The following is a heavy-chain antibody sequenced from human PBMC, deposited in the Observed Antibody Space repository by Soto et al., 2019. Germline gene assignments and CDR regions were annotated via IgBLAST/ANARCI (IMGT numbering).Heavy chain of an antibody. CDR3: TRVLQGTTVTTTRYFDF. V-gene: IGHV4-31*03. Sequence: PSETLSLTCTVSGGSISSGGYYWSWIRQHPGKGLEWIGYIYYSGSTYYNPSLKSRVTISVDTSKNQFSLKLSSVTAADTAVYYCTRVLQGTTVTTTRYFDFRAQRTLDTGSS. J-gene: IGHJ4*02. D-gene: IGHD4-17*01. CDR2: IYYSGST. CDR1: GGSISSGGYY.